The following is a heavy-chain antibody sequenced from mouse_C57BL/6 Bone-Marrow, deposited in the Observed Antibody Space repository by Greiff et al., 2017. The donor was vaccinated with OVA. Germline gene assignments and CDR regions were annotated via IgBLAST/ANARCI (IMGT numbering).Heavy chain of an antibody. CDR3: ARGGNLYYFDY. CDR2: IYPGSGST. CDR1: GYTFTSYW. Sequence: PGAELVMPGASVKMSCKASGYTFTSYWLTWVMQRPGQGLEWFGDIYPGSGSTNYNEKFKSKATLTVDTSSSTAYVQLSSLTSEDSAVYYCARGGNLYYFDYWGQGTTLTVSS. V-gene: IGHV1-55*01. D-gene: IGHD2-1*01. J-gene: IGHJ2*01.